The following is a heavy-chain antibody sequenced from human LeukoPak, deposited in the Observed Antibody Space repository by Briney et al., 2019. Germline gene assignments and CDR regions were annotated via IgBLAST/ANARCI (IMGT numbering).Heavy chain of an antibody. CDR1: GFTFSSYA. D-gene: IGHD6-13*01. V-gene: IGHV3-30-3*01. J-gene: IGHJ4*02. CDR3: ARALAIAAAGLY. CDR2: ISYDGSNK. Sequence: PGGSLRLSCAASGFTFSSYAMHWVRQAPGKGLEWVAVISYDGSNKYYADSVKGRFTISRDNSKNTLYLQMNSLRAEGTAVYYCARALAIAAAGLYWGQGTLVTVSS.